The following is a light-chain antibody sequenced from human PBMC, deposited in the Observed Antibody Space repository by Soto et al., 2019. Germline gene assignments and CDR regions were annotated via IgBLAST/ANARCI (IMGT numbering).Light chain of an antibody. CDR3: KHYDSLPIT. CDR1: QSVGSSY. Sequence: EIVLTQSPGTLSLSPGERATLSCRASQSVGSSYLAWYQQKPGQPPRLLIYGASSRATGIQDRFSGSGSGTDFTLTISRLEPEDFAVFYCKHYDSLPITFGQGTRLEIK. CDR2: GAS. V-gene: IGKV3-20*01. J-gene: IGKJ5*01.